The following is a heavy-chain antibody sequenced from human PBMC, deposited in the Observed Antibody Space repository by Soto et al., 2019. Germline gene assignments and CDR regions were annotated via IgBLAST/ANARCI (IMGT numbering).Heavy chain of an antibody. CDR1: GYTFTSYG. V-gene: IGHV1-18*04. CDR2: ISTYRGNT. J-gene: IGHJ4*02. Sequence: ASVKVSCKASGYTFTSYGISWVRQAPGQGLEWMGWISTYRGNTDYARTFQGRITMTTDTSTDTVYMELRSLRSDDTAVYFCARNLFGVIIMGDYWGQGTLVTVSS. D-gene: IGHD3-3*01. CDR3: ARNLFGVIIMGDY.